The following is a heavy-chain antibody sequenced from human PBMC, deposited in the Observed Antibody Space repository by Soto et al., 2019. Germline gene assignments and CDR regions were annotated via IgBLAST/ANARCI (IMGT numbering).Heavy chain of an antibody. CDR3: ARPLWCGELLWGWFDP. D-gene: IGHD3-10*01. CDR1: GYTFTSYD. CDR2: MNPNSGNT. V-gene: IGHV1-8*01. J-gene: IGHJ5*02. Sequence: QVQLVQSGAEVKKPGASVKVSCKASGYTFTSYDINWVRQATGQGLEWMGWMNPNSGNTGYAQKFQGRVTMTRNTSISTAYMELSSLRSEDTAVYYCARPLWCGELLWGWFDPWGQGTLVTVSS.